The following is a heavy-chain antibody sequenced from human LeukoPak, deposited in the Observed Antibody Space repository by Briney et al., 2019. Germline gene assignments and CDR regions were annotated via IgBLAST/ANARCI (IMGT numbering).Heavy chain of an antibody. V-gene: IGHV3-15*01. CDR3: TTDQLGGDY. CDR2: IKSKTDGGTT. D-gene: IGHD6-6*01. J-gene: IGHJ4*02. Sequence: PGGPLRPSCAASGFTLRKPWWSGAARPPGKGREWVGRIKSKTDGGTTDYAAPVKGRFTISRDDSKNTLYLQMNSLKTEDTAVYYCTTDQLGGDYWGQGTLVTVSS. CDR1: GFTLRKPW.